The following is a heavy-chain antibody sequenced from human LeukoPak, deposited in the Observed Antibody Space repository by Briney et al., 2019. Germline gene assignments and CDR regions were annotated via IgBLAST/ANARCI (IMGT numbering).Heavy chain of an antibody. CDR2: IDHSGST. CDR3: ARGLLVPAATRYWYFDL. D-gene: IGHD2-2*01. CDR1: GWSFSAYY. Sequence: SETLSRTCAGCGWSFSAYYWSWIRQPPGKGLEWIGEIDHSGSTNYNTSLESRATISVDTSKNQFSLKLSSVTAADTAVYYCARGLLVPAATRYWYFDLWGRGTLVTVSS. V-gene: IGHV4-34*01. J-gene: IGHJ2*01.